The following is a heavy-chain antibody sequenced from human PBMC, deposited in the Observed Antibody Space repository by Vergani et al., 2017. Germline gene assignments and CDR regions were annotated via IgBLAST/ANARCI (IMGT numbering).Heavy chain of an antibody. CDR1: GFTFSSYS. Sequence: EVQLLESGGGLVKPGGSLRLSCAASGFTFSSYSMNWVRQAPGKGLEWVSSISSSSSYIYYADSVKGRFTISRDNAKNSLYLQMNSLRAEDTAVYYCARETGCSGGSCYFDYWGQGTLVTVSS. V-gene: IGHV3-21*01. D-gene: IGHD2-15*01. J-gene: IGHJ4*02. CDR2: ISSSSSYI. CDR3: ARETGCSGGSCYFDY.